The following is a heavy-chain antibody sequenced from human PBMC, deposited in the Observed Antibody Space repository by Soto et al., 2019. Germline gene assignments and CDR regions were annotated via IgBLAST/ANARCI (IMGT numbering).Heavy chain of an antibody. CDR2: IYYGRGT. CDR3: ARSRGKYNADSDFDS. J-gene: IGHJ4*01. V-gene: IGHV4-59*02. D-gene: IGHD4-17*01. Sequence: SETLSLTCAVSGVSVSAYYWSWIRQPPGKGLEWIGYIYYGRGTYHKPSLKSRVTMSLDTSRNQFSLNLSSVTAADTAVYYCARSRGKYNADSDFDSWGSGTLVTVAS. CDR1: GVSVSAYY.